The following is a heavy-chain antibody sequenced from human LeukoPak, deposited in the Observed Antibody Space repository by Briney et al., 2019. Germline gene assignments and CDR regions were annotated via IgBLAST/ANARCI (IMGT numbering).Heavy chain of an antibody. CDR1: GFTFSSYS. CDR3: TRLGFLERYLDY. V-gene: IGHV3-21*01. Sequence: PGGSLRLSCAASGFTFSSYSVNWVRQAPGKGLEWVSSISSSSGYIYYADSVKGRFTISRDNAKNSLYLQMNSLRAEDTAVYYCTRLGFLERYLDYWGQGTLVTVSS. J-gene: IGHJ4*02. D-gene: IGHD3-3*01. CDR2: ISSSSGYI.